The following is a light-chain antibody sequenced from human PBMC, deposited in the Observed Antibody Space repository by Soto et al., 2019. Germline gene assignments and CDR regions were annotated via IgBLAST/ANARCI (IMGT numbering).Light chain of an antibody. V-gene: IGKV3-15*01. Sequence: EIVMTQSPATLSVSPGERATLSCRASQSVSSTLDWYQQKPGQATRLLSYGASTRATGIPVRFSVSGSGTEFTLTISSLQAEDVAFYFCQQYKNWPPTCTFGQGTKVEIK. CDR2: GAS. CDR3: QQYKNWPPTCT. J-gene: IGKJ1*01. CDR1: QSVSST.